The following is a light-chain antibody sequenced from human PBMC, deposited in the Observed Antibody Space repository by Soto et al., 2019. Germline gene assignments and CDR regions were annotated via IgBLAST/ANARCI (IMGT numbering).Light chain of an antibody. CDR3: QQFGDFPRAII. V-gene: IGKV1-33*01. CDR1: QDISTY. J-gene: IGKJ5*01. Sequence: DIQMTQSPSSLSASVGDRVTITCQASQDISTYLNWYQQKPGKAPKLLIYDASNLETGVPSRFSGSGSGTDFTFTISSLQPEDIATYYCQQFGDFPRAIIFGQGTRLDLK. CDR2: DAS.